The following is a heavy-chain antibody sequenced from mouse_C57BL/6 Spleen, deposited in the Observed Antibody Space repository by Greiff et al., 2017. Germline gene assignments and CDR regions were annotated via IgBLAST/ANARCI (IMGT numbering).Heavy chain of an antibody. V-gene: IGHV1-82*01. CDR2: IYPGDGDT. Sequence: QVQLQQSGPELVKPGASVKISCKASGYAFSSSWMNWVKQRPGKGLEWIGRIYPGDGDTNYNGKFKGKATLTADKSSSTAYMQLSSLTSEDSAVYFCARRGYYGGDAMDYWGQGTSVTVSS. D-gene: IGHD1-2*01. CDR1: GYAFSSSW. CDR3: ARRGYYGGDAMDY. J-gene: IGHJ4*01.